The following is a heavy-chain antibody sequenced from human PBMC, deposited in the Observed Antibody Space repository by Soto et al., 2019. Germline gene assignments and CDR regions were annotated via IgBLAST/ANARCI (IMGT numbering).Heavy chain of an antibody. CDR1: GFSFSSYG. V-gene: IGHV3-30*03. Sequence: GGSLRLSCAASGFSFSSYGMHWVRQAPGKGLEWVAVISYDGSNKYYADSVKGRFTISRDNSKNTLYLQMNSLRAEDTAVYYCATTGYYDSSGYPLGAFDIWGQGTMVTVSS. CDR2: ISYDGSNK. CDR3: ATTGYYDSSGYPLGAFDI. J-gene: IGHJ3*02. D-gene: IGHD3-22*01.